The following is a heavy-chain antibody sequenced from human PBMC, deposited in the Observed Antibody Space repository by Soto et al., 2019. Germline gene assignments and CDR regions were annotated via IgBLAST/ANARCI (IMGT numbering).Heavy chain of an antibody. CDR3: ASGRLYYYGSGSPSIAFYYYYGMDV. D-gene: IGHD3-10*01. CDR2: IIPIFGTA. CDR1: GGTFSSYA. V-gene: IGHV1-69*13. Sequence: SVKVSCKASGGTFSSYAISWVRQAPGQGLEWMGGIIPIFGTANYAQKFQGRVTITADESTSTAYMELSSLRSEETAVYYCASGRLYYYGSGSPSIAFYYYYGMDVWGQGTTVTVSS. J-gene: IGHJ6*02.